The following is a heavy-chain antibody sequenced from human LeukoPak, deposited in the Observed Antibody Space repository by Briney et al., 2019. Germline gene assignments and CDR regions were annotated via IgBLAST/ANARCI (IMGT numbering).Heavy chain of an antibody. CDR1: GGSISSGGYY. CDR2: IYYSGST. CDR3: ARDRGYYGMDV. Sequence: PSETLSLTCTVSGGSISSGGYYWNWIRQHPGKGLEWIGYIYYSGSTYYNPSLKSRVTISVDTSKNQFSLKLSSVTAADTAVYYCARDRGYYGMDVWGQRTTVTVSS. J-gene: IGHJ6*02. V-gene: IGHV4-31*03. D-gene: IGHD5-24*01.